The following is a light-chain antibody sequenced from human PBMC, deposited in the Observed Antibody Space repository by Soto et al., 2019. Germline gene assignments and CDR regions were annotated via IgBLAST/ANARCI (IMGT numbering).Light chain of an antibody. V-gene: IGKV3-20*01. Sequence: EVLFTQSPGTLALSRGERATLSCRASQSVSSSYSAWYQHRPGKAPRLLIFGASSRDTGIPDRFSGTGSGTDFTLAISRLEPEDFAVYYCQQYGNSPWTFGQGTKVDIK. CDR1: QSVSSSY. CDR3: QQYGNSPWT. J-gene: IGKJ1*01. CDR2: GAS.